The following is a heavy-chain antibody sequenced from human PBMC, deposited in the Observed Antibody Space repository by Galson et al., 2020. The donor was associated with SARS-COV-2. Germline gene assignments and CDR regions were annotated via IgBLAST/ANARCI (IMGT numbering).Heavy chain of an antibody. CDR1: RFTLRSSA. CDR3: AKGGVQLWVIDY. D-gene: IGHD5-18*01. J-gene: IGHJ4*02. CDR2: ISGSGGST. Sequence: LSHTCAASRFTLRSSAMSWVRPAPRKGLEWVSAISGSGGSTYYADSVKGRFTISRDNSKNTRYMQMNSLRGEDTAVYYCAKGGVQLWVIDYWGQGTLVTVSS. V-gene: IGHV3-23*01.